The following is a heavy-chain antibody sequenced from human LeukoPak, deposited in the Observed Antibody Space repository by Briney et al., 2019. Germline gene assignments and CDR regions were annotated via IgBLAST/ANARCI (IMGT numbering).Heavy chain of an antibody. CDR3: ARSPPYYYYSSGYYLDY. Sequence: SETLSLTCTVSGGSISSYYWSWIRQPPGKGLEWIGYIYYSGSTNYNPSLKSRVTISVDTSKNQFSLKLSSVTAADTAVYYCARSPPYYYYSSGYYLDYWGQGTLVTVSS. CDR1: GGSISSYY. D-gene: IGHD3-22*01. V-gene: IGHV4-59*08. CDR2: IYYSGST. J-gene: IGHJ4*02.